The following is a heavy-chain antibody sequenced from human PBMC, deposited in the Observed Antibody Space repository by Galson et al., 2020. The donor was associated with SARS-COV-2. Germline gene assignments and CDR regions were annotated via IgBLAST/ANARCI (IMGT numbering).Heavy chain of an antibody. CDR3: ARDWRRDGYNYAEEYYFDY. J-gene: IGHJ4*02. V-gene: IGHV3-21*01. D-gene: IGHD5-12*01. CDR1: GFTFSSYS. CDR2: ISSSSSYI. Sequence: NSGGSLRLSCAASGFTFSSYSMNWVRQAPGKGLEWVSSISSSSSYIYYADSVKGRFTISRDNAKNSLYLQMNSLRAEDTAVYYCARDWRRDGYNYAEEYYFDYWGQGTLVTVSS.